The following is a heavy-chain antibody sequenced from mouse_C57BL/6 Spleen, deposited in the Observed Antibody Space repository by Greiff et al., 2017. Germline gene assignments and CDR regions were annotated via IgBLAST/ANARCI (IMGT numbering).Heavy chain of an antibody. J-gene: IGHJ4*01. CDR3: ARLERYYAMDY. CDR2: IDPSDSYT. Sequence: QVQLQQPGAELVMPGASVTLSCKASGYTFTSYWMHWVKQRPGQGLGWIGEIDPSDSYTNYNQKFKGKSTLTVDKSSSTAYMQRSSLTSEDSAVYYSARLERYYAMDYWGQGTAVTVSS. V-gene: IGHV1-69*01. CDR1: GYTFTSYW.